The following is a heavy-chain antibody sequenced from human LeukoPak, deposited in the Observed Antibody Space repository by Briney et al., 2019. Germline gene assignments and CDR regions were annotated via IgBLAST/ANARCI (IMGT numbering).Heavy chain of an antibody. Sequence: GASVKVSCKASGYTFTGYYMHWVRQAPEQGLEWMGWINPNSGGTNYAQKFQGRVTMTRDTSISTAYMELSRLRSDDTAVYYCARMNGRAVVAATDYWGQGTLVTVSS. CDR1: GYTFTGYY. V-gene: IGHV1-2*02. J-gene: IGHJ4*02. CDR3: ARMNGRAVVAATDY. CDR2: INPNSGGT. D-gene: IGHD2-15*01.